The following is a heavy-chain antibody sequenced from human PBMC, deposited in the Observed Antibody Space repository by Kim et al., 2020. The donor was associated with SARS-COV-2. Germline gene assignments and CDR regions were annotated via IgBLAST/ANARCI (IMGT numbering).Heavy chain of an antibody. CDR1: GGSISSSNW. CDR2: IYHSGST. D-gene: IGHD5-12*01. CDR3: AGLHVDIVATIRYDYYGMDA. V-gene: IGHV4-4*02. J-gene: IGHJ6*02. Sequence: SETLSLTCAVSGGSISSSNWWSWFRQPPGKGLEGIVEIYHSGSTNYNPSLKSRVTTSVDNSKNKLSLQLSSVTAADTAVYYCAGLHVDIVATIRYDYYGMDAWGQGTTVTVSS.